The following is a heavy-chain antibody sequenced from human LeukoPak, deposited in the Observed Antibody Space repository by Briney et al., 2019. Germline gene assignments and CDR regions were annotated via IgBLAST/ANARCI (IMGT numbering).Heavy chain of an antibody. CDR3: ARDPDNCNGEVFDY. CDR2: TYYRSKSYN. D-gene: IGHD1-1*01. CDR1: GDSVSSNSAA. V-gene: IGHV6-1*01. Sequence: SQTLSLTCAISGDSVSSNSAAWNWIRQSPSRGLEWLGRTYYRSKSYNEYGVSVKSRITITPDTSKNKFSLQLNSVTPEDTAVYYCARDPDNCNGEVFDYWGQGTLVTVSS. J-gene: IGHJ4*02.